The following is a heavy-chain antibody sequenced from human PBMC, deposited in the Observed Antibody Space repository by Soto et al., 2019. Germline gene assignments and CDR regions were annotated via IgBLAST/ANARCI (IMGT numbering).Heavy chain of an antibody. CDR2: ISGRGGTI. CDR1: GFPFSDFY. V-gene: IGHV3-11*01. J-gene: IGHJ4*02. D-gene: IGHD1-26*01. CDR3: ARTTWELGVRFDY. Sequence: LRLSCAASGFPFSDFYMTWIRRAPGRGLQCLSYISGRGGTIYYADSVKGRFTIPRDNAKNSLDLQMDGLRGDDTGVYYCARTTWELGVRFDYWGQGALVTVSS.